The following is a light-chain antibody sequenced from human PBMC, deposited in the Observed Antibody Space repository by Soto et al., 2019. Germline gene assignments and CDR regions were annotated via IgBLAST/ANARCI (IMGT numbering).Light chain of an antibody. V-gene: IGLV2-14*01. CDR3: SSYTSSSTWV. CDR2: DVS. J-gene: IGLJ3*02. CDR1: SNDVGGYNY. Sequence: QSVLTQPASVSGSPGQSITTSCTGTSNDVGGYNYVSWYQQYPGKAPKLKIYDVSDRPSGVSYRFSGSKSGNTASLTISGLQAEDEADYYCSSYTSSSTWVFGGGTKLTVL.